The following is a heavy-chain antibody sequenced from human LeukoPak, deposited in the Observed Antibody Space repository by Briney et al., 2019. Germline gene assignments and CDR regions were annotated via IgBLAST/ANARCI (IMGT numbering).Heavy chain of an antibody. CDR2: INWNGGST. Sequence: PGGSLRLSCAASGFTFSTSAMNWVRQAPGRGLEWVSGINWNGGSTGYADSVKGRFTISRDNAKNSLYLQMNSLRAEDTAVYYCARAGDSGSYLHWGQGTLVTVSS. CDR1: GFTFSTSA. CDR3: ARAGDSGSYLH. D-gene: IGHD1-26*01. J-gene: IGHJ4*02. V-gene: IGHV3-20*04.